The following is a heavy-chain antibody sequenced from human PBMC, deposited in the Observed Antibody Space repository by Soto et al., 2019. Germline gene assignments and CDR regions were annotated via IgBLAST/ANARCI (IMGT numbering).Heavy chain of an antibody. D-gene: IGHD1-26*01. CDR2: IYYRGST. Sequence: SETLSLTCTVSGGSISSHYWSWVRQAPGKGLEWIGHIYYRGSTSYNPSLRSRSTISVDTSNNQFSLKLNSVTTADTAVYYCARDGREASGMDVWGQGTKVTVSS. V-gene: IGHV4-59*11. CDR1: GGSISSHY. J-gene: IGHJ6*02. CDR3: ARDGREASGMDV.